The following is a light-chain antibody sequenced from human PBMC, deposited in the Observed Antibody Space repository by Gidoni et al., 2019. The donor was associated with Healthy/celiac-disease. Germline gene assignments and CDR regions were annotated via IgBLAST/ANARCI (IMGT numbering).Light chain of an antibody. Sequence: EIVLTQPPGTLSLSPGERATLSCRASQSASSSYLAWYQQKPGQAPRLLIYGASSRATGIPDRFSGSGSGTDFTLTISRLEPEDFAVYYCQQYGSSPPYTFGQGTKLEIK. CDR1: QSASSSY. J-gene: IGKJ2*01. CDR2: GAS. V-gene: IGKV3-20*01. CDR3: QQYGSSPPYT.